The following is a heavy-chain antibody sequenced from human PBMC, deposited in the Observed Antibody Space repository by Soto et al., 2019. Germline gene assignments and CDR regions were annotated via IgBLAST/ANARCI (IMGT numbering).Heavy chain of an antibody. CDR2: IIPILGIA. J-gene: IGHJ3*02. Sequence: QVQLVQSGAEVKKPGSSVKVSCKASGGTFSSYTISWVRQAPGQGLEWMGRIIPILGIANYAQKFQGRVTITADNTTSTAYMEQSSLRSEDTAVYYCASSDPPVAFDIWGQGTMVTVSS. CDR1: GGTFSSYT. V-gene: IGHV1-69*02. CDR3: ASSDPPVAFDI.